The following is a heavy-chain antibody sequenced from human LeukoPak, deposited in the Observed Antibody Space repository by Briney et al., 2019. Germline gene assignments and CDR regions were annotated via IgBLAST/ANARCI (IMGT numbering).Heavy chain of an antibody. D-gene: IGHD6-13*01. CDR2: ISSSGSTI. CDR3: ARDHEQLVFGD. Sequence: PGGSLRLSCAASGFTFDDYGMSWVRQAPGKGLEWVSYISSSGSTIYYADSVKGRFTISRDNAKNSLYPQMNSLRAEDTAVYYCARDHEQLVFGDWGQGTLVTVSS. V-gene: IGHV3-11*01. CDR1: GFTFDDYG. J-gene: IGHJ4*02.